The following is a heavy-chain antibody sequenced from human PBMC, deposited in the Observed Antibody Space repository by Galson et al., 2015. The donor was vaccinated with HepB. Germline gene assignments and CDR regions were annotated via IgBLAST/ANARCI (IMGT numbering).Heavy chain of an antibody. J-gene: IGHJ4*02. V-gene: IGHV2-5*02. Sequence: PALVKPTQTLTLTCTFSGFSLSTSGVGVGWIRQPPGKALEWLALIYWDDDKRYSPSLKSRLTITKDTSKNQVVLTMTNMDPVDTATYYYAHPSLSGEYDYWGQGTLVTVSS. CDR1: GFSLSTSGVG. CDR3: AHPSLSGEYDY. D-gene: IGHD7-27*01. CDR2: IYWDDDK.